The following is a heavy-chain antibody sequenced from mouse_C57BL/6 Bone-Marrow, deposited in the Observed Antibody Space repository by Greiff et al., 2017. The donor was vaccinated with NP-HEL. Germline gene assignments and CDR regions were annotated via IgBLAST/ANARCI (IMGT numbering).Heavy chain of an antibody. CDR3: ARADGYSFAY. CDR1: GYTFTSYW. CDR2: IDPSDSYT. D-gene: IGHD2-3*01. Sequence: QVQLQQPGAELVMPGASVKLSCKASGYTFTSYWMHWVKQRSGQGLEWIGEIDPSDSYTNYNQKFKGKSTLTVDKSSSTAYMQLSSLTSEDSAVYYCARADGYSFAYWGQGTLVTVSA. V-gene: IGHV1-69*01. J-gene: IGHJ3*01.